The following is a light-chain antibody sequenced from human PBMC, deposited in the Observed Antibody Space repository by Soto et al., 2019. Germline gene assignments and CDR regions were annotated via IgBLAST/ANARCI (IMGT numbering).Light chain of an antibody. Sequence: QMPQSPSTLSASVGDRVTITSRASQTVSSWLAWYQQKQGKAPKLLIYDASSLKSGVPSRFSGSGSGTEFTLTTSSLQPDDFATYYCQQYNSYSTFGQGTKV. CDR3: QQYNSYST. J-gene: IGKJ1*01. CDR2: DAS. V-gene: IGKV1-5*01. CDR1: QTVSSW.